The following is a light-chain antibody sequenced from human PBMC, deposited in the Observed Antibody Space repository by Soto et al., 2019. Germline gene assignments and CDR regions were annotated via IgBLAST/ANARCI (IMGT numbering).Light chain of an antibody. CDR1: SSDVGGYNY. V-gene: IGLV2-11*01. J-gene: IGLJ1*01. CDR2: DVS. CDR3: CPYAGSSGYV. Sequence: QSALTQPRSVSGSPGQSVTISCTGTSSDVGGYNYVSWYQQHPGKAPKLMIYDVSKRPSGVPDRFSGSKSGNTASLTISGLQSEDEADYYCCPYAGSSGYVFVTGTKLTAL.